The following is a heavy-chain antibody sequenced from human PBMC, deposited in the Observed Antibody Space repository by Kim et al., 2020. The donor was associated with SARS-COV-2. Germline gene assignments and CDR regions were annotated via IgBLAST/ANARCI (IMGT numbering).Heavy chain of an antibody. Sequence: SETLSLTCTVSGGSISSGGYYWSWIRQHPGKGLEWIGYIYYSGSTYYNPSLKSRVTISVDTSKNQFSLKLSSVTAADTAVYYCAREAGGRDGYNGRIRLFDYRGQGTLVTDSS. V-gene: IGHV4-31*03. CDR2: IYYSGST. J-gene: IGHJ4*02. D-gene: IGHD3-16*01. CDR3: AREAGGRDGYNGRIRLFDY. CDR1: GGSISSGGYY.